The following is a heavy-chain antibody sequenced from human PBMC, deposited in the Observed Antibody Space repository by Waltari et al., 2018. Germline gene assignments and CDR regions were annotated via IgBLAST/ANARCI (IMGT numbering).Heavy chain of an antibody. CDR3: ARGALEYQLLTYYFDY. V-gene: IGHV4-39*07. Sequence: QLQLQESGPGLVKPSETLSLTCTVSGGSISSSSYYWGWIRQPPGKGLEWIGSIYYSGSTYYNPSLKSRVTISVDTSKTQFSLKLSSVTAADTAVYYCARGALEYQLLTYYFDYWGQGTLVTVSS. CDR1: GGSISSSSYY. D-gene: IGHD2-2*01. CDR2: IYYSGST. J-gene: IGHJ4*02.